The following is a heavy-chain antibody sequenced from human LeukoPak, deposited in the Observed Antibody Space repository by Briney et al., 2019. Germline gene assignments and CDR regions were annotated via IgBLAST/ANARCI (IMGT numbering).Heavy chain of an antibody. CDR2: INSKSGGT. CDR1: VYTFTAYI. Sequence: ASVKVSCTASVYTFTAYIMHWVRQAPGQGLEYMGWINSKSGGTNYAQKFGGRVTMTRDTSINTAYMELSRLGFDDTAVYYCARDDALTAMWEFDSWGQGTLVTVSS. J-gene: IGHJ4*02. D-gene: IGHD2-21*02. V-gene: IGHV1-2*02. CDR3: ARDDALTAMWEFDS.